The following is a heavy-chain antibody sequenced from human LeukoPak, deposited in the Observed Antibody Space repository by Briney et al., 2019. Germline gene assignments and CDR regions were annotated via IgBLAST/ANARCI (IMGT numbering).Heavy chain of an antibody. V-gene: IGHV3-48*03. J-gene: IGHJ4*02. CDR1: GFTFRSYE. D-gene: IGHD5-18*01. Sequence: GGSLRLSCAASGFTFRSYEMNWVRQAPGKGLEWVAYISSSGSTIYYGDSVKGRFTISRDNARSSLYLQMNSLRGEDTAVYYCAGEGNSHGYPFDYWGQGTLVTVSS. CDR3: AGEGNSHGYPFDY. CDR2: ISSSGSTI.